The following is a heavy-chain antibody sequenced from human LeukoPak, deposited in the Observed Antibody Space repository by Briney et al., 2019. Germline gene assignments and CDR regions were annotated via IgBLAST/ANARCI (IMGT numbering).Heavy chain of an antibody. V-gene: IGHV4-39*07. CDR1: GGSISSSSYY. Sequence: SETLSLTCTVSGGSISSSSYYWGWIRQPPGKGLEWIGSIYYSGSTYYNPSLKSRVTISVDTSKNQFSLKLSSVTAADTAVYYCARVNFESTIAFDYWGQGTLVTVSS. D-gene: IGHD6-13*01. J-gene: IGHJ4*02. CDR2: IYYSGST. CDR3: ARVNFESTIAFDY.